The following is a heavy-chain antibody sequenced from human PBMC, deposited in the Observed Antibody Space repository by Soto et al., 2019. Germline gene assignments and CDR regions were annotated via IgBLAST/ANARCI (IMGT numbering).Heavy chain of an antibody. CDR2: TRNKANSYTT. CDR1: GFTFSDHY. D-gene: IGHD2-15*01. Sequence: EVQLVESGGGLVQPGGSLRLSCAASGFTFSDHYMDWVRQAPGKGLEWVGRTRNKANSYTTEYAASVKGRFTISRDDSQNSLYLQMNSLKTEATAVYYCAREAWGYCSGGSCYLNYYYGMDVWGQGTTVTVSS. J-gene: IGHJ6*02. V-gene: IGHV3-72*01. CDR3: AREAWGYCSGGSCYLNYYYGMDV.